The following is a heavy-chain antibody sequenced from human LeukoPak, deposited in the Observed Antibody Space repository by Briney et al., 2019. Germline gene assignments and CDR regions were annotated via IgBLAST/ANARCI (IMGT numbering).Heavy chain of an antibody. Sequence: GGSLKLSCAASGFTFSSAAMTWVSHAPGKGLEWVSLISPTGGNTFYADSVKGRFTISRDNSKNTLYLEMNSLRAEDTAVYFCAKDIQCTYWGQGALVTVSS. V-gene: IGHV3-23*01. D-gene: IGHD2-8*01. CDR3: AKDIQCTY. CDR2: ISPTGGNT. J-gene: IGHJ4*02. CDR1: GFTFSSAA.